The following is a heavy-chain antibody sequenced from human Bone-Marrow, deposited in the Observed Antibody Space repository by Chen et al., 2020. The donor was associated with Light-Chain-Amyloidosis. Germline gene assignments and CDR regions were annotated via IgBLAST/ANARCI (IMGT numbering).Heavy chain of an antibody. J-gene: IGHJ3*02. CDR2: IRGGGGSR. V-gene: IGHV3-23*04. Sequence: EVQLVESGGGLLQRGGSLRLSCAASGFAFSSYAMSWVRQAPGKGLGWVSTIRGGGGSRYYGDSLEGRLTISRDNSKNALFLQVNSRRAEDTAVYYCAKDISYDDILPGYPADAFDIWGQGTMVTVSS. D-gene: IGHD3-9*01. CDR3: AKDISYDDILPGYPADAFDI. CDR1: GFAFSSYA.